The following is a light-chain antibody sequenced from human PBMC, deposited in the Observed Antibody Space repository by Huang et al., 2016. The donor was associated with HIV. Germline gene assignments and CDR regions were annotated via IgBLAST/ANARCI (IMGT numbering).Light chain of an antibody. CDR3: QQYNNWPLT. Sequence: EVVMTQSPVTLVVSPGERVTLSCRASQSVSSNLAWYQQKPGQAPRLRMFGASTRATGITDNFSGSGSGTDFALTINRLQTEDVALYYCQQYNNWPLTFGQGTKVEIK. J-gene: IGKJ1*01. CDR2: GAS. V-gene: IGKV3-15*01. CDR1: QSVSSN.